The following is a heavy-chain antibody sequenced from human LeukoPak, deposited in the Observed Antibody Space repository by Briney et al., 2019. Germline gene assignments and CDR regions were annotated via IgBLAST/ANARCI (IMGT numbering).Heavy chain of an antibody. CDR3: ARGEKLRSGHHYNWFDP. J-gene: IGHJ5*02. Sequence: GGSLRLSCAASGFTFNSYEMNWVRQAPGKGLEWVSYINSGGSAIYYADSVKGRFTISRDNAKNSLYLQMNSLRAEDTAVYYCARGEKLRSGHHYNWFDPWGQGTLVTVSS. D-gene: IGHD3-3*01. CDR2: INSGGSAI. V-gene: IGHV3-48*03. CDR1: GFTFNSYE.